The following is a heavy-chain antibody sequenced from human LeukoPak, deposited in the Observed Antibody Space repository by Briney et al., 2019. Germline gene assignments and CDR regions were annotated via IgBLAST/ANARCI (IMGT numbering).Heavy chain of an antibody. V-gene: IGHV3-23*01. CDR3: ANVLAKRGDYFDY. Sequence: GGSLRLSCAASGFTFSSYAMSWVRQAPGKGLEWVSAISGSGGSTYYADSVKGRFTISRDNSKNTLYLQMNSLRAEDTAVYYCANVLAKRGDYFDYWGQGTLVTVSS. J-gene: IGHJ4*02. CDR2: ISGSGGST. CDR1: GFTFSSYA.